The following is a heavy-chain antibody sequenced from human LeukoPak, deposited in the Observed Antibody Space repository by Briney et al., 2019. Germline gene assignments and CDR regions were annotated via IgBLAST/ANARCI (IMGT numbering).Heavy chain of an antibody. V-gene: IGHV4-59*12. D-gene: IGHD6-19*01. J-gene: IGHJ4*02. CDR2: IYYRGST. CDR1: GGSINNYY. Sequence: SETLSLTCTVSGGSINNYYWSWIRQSPGKGLEWIGHIYYRGSTNYNPSLKSRVTILIDTSNNQFSLKLSSVTAADTAVYYCARGRAGLAPFDYWGQGTLVTVSS. CDR3: ARGRAGLAPFDY.